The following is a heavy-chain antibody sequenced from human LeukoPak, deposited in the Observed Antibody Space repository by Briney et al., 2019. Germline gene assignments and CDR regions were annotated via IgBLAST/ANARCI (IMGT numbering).Heavy chain of an antibody. Sequence: GASVKVSCKASGYTFTGYYMHWVRQAPGQGLEWMGWINPNSGGTNYAQKFQGRVTMTRDTSISTAYMELSRLRSDDTAVYYCARDGLERRSFYYYGMGVWGQGTTVTVSS. CDR1: GYTFTGYY. CDR2: INPNSGGT. V-gene: IGHV1-2*02. D-gene: IGHD1-1*01. J-gene: IGHJ6*02. CDR3: ARDGLERRSFYYYGMGV.